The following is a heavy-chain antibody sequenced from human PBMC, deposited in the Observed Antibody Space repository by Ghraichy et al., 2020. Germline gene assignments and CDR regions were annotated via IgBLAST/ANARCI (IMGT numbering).Heavy chain of an antibody. CDR1: GGSISTYY. CDR2: LYTGGST. D-gene: IGHD3-10*01. CDR3: ARAWFRELSAFDF. Sequence: ETLSLTCTVSGGSISTYYWSWIRQPAGKGLEWIERLYTGGSTNYNPSLKSRVTMSGDTSKNQLSLKLTSVTAADTAVYYCARAWFRELSAFDFWGQGTLVTVSS. V-gene: IGHV4-4*07. J-gene: IGHJ4*02.